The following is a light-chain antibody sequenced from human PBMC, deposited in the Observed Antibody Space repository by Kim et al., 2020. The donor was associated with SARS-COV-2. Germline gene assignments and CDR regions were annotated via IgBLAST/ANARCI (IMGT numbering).Light chain of an antibody. CDR2: GAS. J-gene: IGKJ4*01. CDR3: QQYGSSPLT. Sequence: EIVLTQSPGTLSLSPGERATLSGRASQSVSSSYLAWYQQKPGQAPRLLIYGASSRATGIPDRFSGSGSGTDFTLTITTLEPEDFAVYYCQQYGSSPLTFGGGTKVEIK. CDR1: QSVSSSY. V-gene: IGKV3-20*01.